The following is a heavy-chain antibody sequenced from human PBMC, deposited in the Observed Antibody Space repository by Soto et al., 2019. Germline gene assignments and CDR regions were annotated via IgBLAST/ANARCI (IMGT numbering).Heavy chain of an antibody. CDR1: GYTFTGYY. J-gene: IGHJ6*02. D-gene: IGHD2-2*01. CDR2: INPNSGGT. Sequence: ASVKVSCKASGYTFTGYYMHWVRQAPGQGLEWMGWINPNSGGTNYAQKFQGWVTMTRDTSISTAYMELSRLRSDDTAVYYCARGPLVVPAAITRPYYYYGMDVWGQGTTVTVSS. CDR3: ARGPLVVPAAITRPYYYYGMDV. V-gene: IGHV1-2*04.